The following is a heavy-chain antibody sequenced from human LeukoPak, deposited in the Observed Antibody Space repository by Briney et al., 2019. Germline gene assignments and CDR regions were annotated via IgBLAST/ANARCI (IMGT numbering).Heavy chain of an antibody. J-gene: IGHJ4*02. D-gene: IGHD5-12*01. V-gene: IGHV3-64*01. Sequence: GGSLTLSCAASGFTFSSYAMHWVRQAPGKGLEYVSAISSNGGSTYYANSVKGRFTISRDNSKNTLYLQMGSLRAEDMAVYYCARDKRGYSGYLDYWGQGTLVTVSS. CDR2: ISSNGGST. CDR1: GFTFSSYA. CDR3: ARDKRGYSGYLDY.